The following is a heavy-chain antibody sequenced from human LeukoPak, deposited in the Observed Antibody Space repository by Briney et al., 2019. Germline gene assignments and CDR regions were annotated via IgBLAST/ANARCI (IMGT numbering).Heavy chain of an antibody. CDR1: GLTFDDYA. J-gene: IGHJ6*03. CDR3: AKRRGLELLYYYYMDV. V-gene: IGHV3-9*01. CDR2: ISWNSGTI. D-gene: IGHD1-7*01. Sequence: GGSLRLSCAASGLTFDDYAMHWVRQAPGKGLEWVSGISWNSGTIGYADSVKGRFTISRDNAKNSLYLQMNSLRAEDTAVYYCAKRRGLELLYYYYMDVWGKGTTVTVSS.